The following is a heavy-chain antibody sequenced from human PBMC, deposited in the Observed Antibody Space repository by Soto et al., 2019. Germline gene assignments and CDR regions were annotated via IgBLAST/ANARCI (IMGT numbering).Heavy chain of an antibody. J-gene: IGHJ6*02. CDR3: ARGIKIARGMDV. V-gene: IGHV4-34*01. CDR1: GGSFSGDY. Sequence: QVQLQQWGAGLLKPSETLSLNCAVYGGSFSGDYWSWIRQSPGKGLEWIGEINHSESTNYNPSLKSRVTISVDTSKNQFSLKLSSVTAADTAVYYCARGIKIARGMDVWGQGTTVTVSS. D-gene: IGHD6-6*01. CDR2: INHSEST.